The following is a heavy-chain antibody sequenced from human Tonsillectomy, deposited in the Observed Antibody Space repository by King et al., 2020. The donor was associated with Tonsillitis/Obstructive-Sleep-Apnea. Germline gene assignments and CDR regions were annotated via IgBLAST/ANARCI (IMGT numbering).Heavy chain of an antibody. CDR3: ARGVRTVRDDAFDI. J-gene: IGHJ3*02. CDR2: INSDGSST. V-gene: IGHV3-74*01. D-gene: IGHD4-17*01. Sequence: VQLVESGGGLVQPGGSLRLSCAASGFTFSSYWMHWVRQAPGKGLVWVSRINSDGSSTSYADSVKGRFTISRDNAKNTLYLQMNSLRAEDTAVYYCARGVRTVRDDAFDIWGQGTMVTVSS. CDR1: GFTFSSYW.